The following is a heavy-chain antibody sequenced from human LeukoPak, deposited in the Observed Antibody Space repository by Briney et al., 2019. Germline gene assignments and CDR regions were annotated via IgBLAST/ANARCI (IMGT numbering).Heavy chain of an antibody. D-gene: IGHD1-26*01. CDR1: GFTLSDYY. V-gene: IGHV3-7*03. CDR3: ARDKVVGATIFDY. Sequence: GGSLRLSCATSGFTLSDYYMNWVRQAPGKGLEWVANIKQDGSEIYYVDSVKGRFTISRDNAKNSLYLQMNSLRAEDTAVYYCARDKVVGATIFDYWGQGTLVTVSS. J-gene: IGHJ4*02. CDR2: IKQDGSEI.